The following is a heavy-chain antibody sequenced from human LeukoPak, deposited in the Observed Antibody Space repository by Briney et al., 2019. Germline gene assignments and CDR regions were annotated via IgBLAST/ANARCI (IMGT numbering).Heavy chain of an antibody. CDR3: ATTTIRLGY. V-gene: IGHV4-38-2*02. Sequence: SETLSLTCTVSGYSISSGYYWGWIRQPPGKGLEWIGEINHSGSTNYNPSLKSRVTISVDTSKNQFSLKLSSVTAADTAVYYCATTTIRLGYWGQGTLVTVSS. CDR1: GYSISSGYY. J-gene: IGHJ4*02. D-gene: IGHD1-26*01. CDR2: INHSGST.